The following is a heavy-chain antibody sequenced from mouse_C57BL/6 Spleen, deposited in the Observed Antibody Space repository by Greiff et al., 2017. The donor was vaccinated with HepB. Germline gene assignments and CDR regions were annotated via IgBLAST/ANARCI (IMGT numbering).Heavy chain of an antibody. V-gene: IGHV1-66*01. J-gene: IGHJ2*01. D-gene: IGHD1-1*01. Sequence: VQLQESGPELVKPGASVKISCKASGYSFTSYYIHWVKQRPGQGLEWIGWIYPGSGNTKYNEKFKGKATLTADTSSSTAYMQLSSLTSEDSAVYYCARGDYAVDYWGQGTTLTVSS. CDR3: ARGDYAVDY. CDR2: IYPGSGNT. CDR1: GYSFTSYY.